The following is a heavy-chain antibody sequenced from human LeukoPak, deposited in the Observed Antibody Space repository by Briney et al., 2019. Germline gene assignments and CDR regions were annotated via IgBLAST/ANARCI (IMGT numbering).Heavy chain of an antibody. CDR3: ARGDVLRFLEWLVFDY. CDR2: INPNSGGT. CDR1: GYTFTGYY. D-gene: IGHD3-3*01. V-gene: IGHV1-2*02. Sequence: GASVKVSCKASGYTFTGYYMHWVRQAPGQGLEWMGWINPNSGGTNYAQKFQGRVTMTRDTSISTAYMELSRLRSDDTAVYYCARGDVLRFLEWLVFDYWGQGTLVTVSS. J-gene: IGHJ4*02.